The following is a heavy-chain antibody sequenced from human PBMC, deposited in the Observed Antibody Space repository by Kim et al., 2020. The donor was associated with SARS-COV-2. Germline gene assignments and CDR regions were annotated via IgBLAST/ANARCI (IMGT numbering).Heavy chain of an antibody. J-gene: IGHJ4*02. D-gene: IGHD3-3*01. V-gene: IGHV4-59*01. CDR3: ARAAIFGTWDY. CDR2: IYYSGST. Sequence: SETLSLTCTVSGGSISSYYWSWIRQPPGNGLEWIGYIYYSGSTNYNPSLKSRVTISVDTSKNQFSLKLSSVTAADTAVYYCARAAIFGTWDYWGQGTLVTVSS. CDR1: GGSISSYY.